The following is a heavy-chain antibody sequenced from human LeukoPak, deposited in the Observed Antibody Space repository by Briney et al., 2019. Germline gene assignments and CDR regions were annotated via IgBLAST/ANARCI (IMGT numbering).Heavy chain of an antibody. CDR2: IKQDGSGE. V-gene: IGHV3-7*01. D-gene: IGHD1-1*01. CDR1: GFTFGSYW. CDR3: AKDHNGNSDY. Sequence: PGGSLRLSCAASGFTFGSYWMSWVRQAPGKGLEWVANIKQDGSGEYYADSVKGRFTISRDNAKNSLYLQMNSLRPEDTALYHCAKDHNGNSDYWGQGTLVTVSS. J-gene: IGHJ4*02.